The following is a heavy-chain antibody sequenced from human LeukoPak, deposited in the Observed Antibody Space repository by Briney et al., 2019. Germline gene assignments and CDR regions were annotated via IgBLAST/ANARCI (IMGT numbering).Heavy chain of an antibody. CDR2: IWYDGSNK. D-gene: IGHD2-2*01. J-gene: IGHJ6*02. Sequence: GGSLRLSCAASGFTFSSYGMHWVRQAPGKGLEWVAVIWYDGSNKYYADSVKGRFTISRDNSKNTLYLQMNSLSAEDTAVYYCAKCGVVPAAKYYYYYYGMDVWGQGTTVTVSS. CDR3: AKCGVVPAAKYYYYYYGMDV. CDR1: GFTFSSYG. V-gene: IGHV3-33*06.